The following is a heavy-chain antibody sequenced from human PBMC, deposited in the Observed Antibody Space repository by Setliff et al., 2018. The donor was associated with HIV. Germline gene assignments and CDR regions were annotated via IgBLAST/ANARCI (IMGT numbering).Heavy chain of an antibody. Sequence: KPSETLSLTCAVYGGSFSDNYWSWIRQSPGKGLEWIGEINHRGSTNYNPSLKSRVTVSVDTSKNQFSLKLGSVTAADTAVYYCAREDYYYYGMDVWGQGTTVTVSS. CDR3: AREDYYYYGMDV. CDR1: GGSFSDNY. CDR2: INHRGST. J-gene: IGHJ6*02. V-gene: IGHV4-34*01.